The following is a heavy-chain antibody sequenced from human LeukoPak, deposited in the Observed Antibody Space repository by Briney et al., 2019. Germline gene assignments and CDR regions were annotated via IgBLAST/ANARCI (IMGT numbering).Heavy chain of an antibody. Sequence: GGSLRLSCAASGFTFSSYAMHWVRQAPGKGLEYASAISGNGGSTYYANSVKGRFTISRDNSKNTLYLQMGSLRAEDMAVYYCARDGHYYGSGSYYYYYYMDVWGKGTTVTISS. D-gene: IGHD3-10*01. J-gene: IGHJ6*03. CDR3: ARDGHYYGSGSYYYYYYMDV. V-gene: IGHV3-64*01. CDR1: GFTFSSYA. CDR2: ISGNGGST.